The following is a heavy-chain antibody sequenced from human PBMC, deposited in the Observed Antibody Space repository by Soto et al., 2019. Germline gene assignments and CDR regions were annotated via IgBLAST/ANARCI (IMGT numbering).Heavy chain of an antibody. CDR2: IYSGGST. Sequence: GGSLRLSCAASGFTVSSNYMSWVRQAPGKGLEWVSVIYSGGSTYYADSVKGRFTISRDNSKNTLYLQMNSLRAEDTAVYYCARLYCGGDCYGADAFDIWGQGTMVT. D-gene: IGHD2-21*02. J-gene: IGHJ3*02. V-gene: IGHV3-66*04. CDR1: GFTVSSNY. CDR3: ARLYCGGDCYGADAFDI.